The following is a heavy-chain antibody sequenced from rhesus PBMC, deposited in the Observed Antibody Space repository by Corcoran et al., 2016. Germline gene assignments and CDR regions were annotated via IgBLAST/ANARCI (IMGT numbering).Heavy chain of an antibody. CDR3: AKNTNFWTGYYFDY. CDR1: GFTFSSYG. CDR2: INSGGGST. D-gene: IGHD3-3*01. J-gene: IGHJ4*01. Sequence: EVQLVETGGGLVQPGGSLKLSCAASGFTFSSYGMSWVRQAPGKGLEWVSAINSGGGSTYYADSGKGRFTISRDNSKNTLSLQMNSLRAEDTAVYYCAKNTNFWTGYYFDYWGQGVLVTVSS. V-gene: IGHV3S5*01.